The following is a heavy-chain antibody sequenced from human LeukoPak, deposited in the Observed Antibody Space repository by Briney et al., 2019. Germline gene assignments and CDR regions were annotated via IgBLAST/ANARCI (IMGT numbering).Heavy chain of an antibody. D-gene: IGHD2-15*01. CDR2: IHHSGST. CDR3: ARADRNRIVVVVAARRPFDY. Sequence: SSETLSLTCAVYGGSFSGYYWSWIRPPPGKGLEWIGEIHHSGSTNYNPSLKSRVTISVDTSKNQFSLKLSSVTAADRAVYYCARADRNRIVVVVAARRPFDYWGQGTLVTVCS. J-gene: IGHJ4*02. V-gene: IGHV4-34*01. CDR1: GGSFSGYY.